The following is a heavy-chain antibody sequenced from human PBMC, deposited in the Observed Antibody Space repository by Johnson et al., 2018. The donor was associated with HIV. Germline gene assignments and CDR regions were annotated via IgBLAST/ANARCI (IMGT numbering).Heavy chain of an antibody. V-gene: IGHV3-33*06. J-gene: IGHJ3*02. CDR3: AKVLTSSTSWLDDAFDI. CDR1: GFNFNTYG. Sequence: QMQLVESGGGVVQPGRSLRLSCAASGFNFNTYGMHWVRQAPGKGLEWVALIWYDGSEKDYADSVKGRFTISRDNSKNTLFLQMNSLRAEDTAVYYCAKVLTSSTSWLDDAFDICGQGTMVTVSS. CDR2: IWYDGSEK. D-gene: IGHD6-13*01.